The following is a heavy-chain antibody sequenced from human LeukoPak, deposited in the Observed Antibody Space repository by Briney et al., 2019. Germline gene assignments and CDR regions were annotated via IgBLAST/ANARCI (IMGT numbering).Heavy chain of an antibody. V-gene: IGHV3-23*01. D-gene: IGHD6-19*01. Sequence: GGSLRLSCAASGFTFSSYAMSWVRQAPGKGLEWVSAISGSGGSTYYADSVKGRFPISRDNSKNTLYLQMNSLRAEDTAVYYCANAGTGLVAGDYWGQGTLVTVSS. CDR2: ISGSGGST. J-gene: IGHJ4*02. CDR1: GFTFSSYA. CDR3: ANAGTGLVAGDY.